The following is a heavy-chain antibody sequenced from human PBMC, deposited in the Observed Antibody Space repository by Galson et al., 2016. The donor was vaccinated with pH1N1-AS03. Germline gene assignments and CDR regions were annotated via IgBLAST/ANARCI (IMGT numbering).Heavy chain of an antibody. V-gene: IGHV3-48*04. Sequence: SLRLSCAGSGFTLRSYSMNWVRQAPGKGLEWLSFISSSSGTIHYADSVKGRFITSRDNAKDSVYLQMNSLRVADTAVYYCVRHNSIDYGSGNEGWFDPWGQGTLVTVSS. J-gene: IGHJ5*02. D-gene: IGHD3-10*01. CDR1: GFTLRSYS. CDR3: VRHNSIDYGSGNEGWFDP. CDR2: ISSSSGTI.